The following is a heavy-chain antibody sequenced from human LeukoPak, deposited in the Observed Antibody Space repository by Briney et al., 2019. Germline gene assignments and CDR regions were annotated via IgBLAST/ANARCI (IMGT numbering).Heavy chain of an antibody. V-gene: IGHV1-2*02. J-gene: IGHJ4*02. Sequence: ASVKVSCKASGYRFTGYYIHWGRQAPGEGVEWMAWINPNRGGTNYAQKFQGRVTMTRDTSISTACMELSRLRSDDTAVYYCARPGSTYYYDSSGYYFGYYFDYWGQGTLVTVSS. CDR2: INPNRGGT. D-gene: IGHD3-22*01. CDR1: GYRFTGYY. CDR3: ARPGSTYYYDSSGYYFGYYFDY.